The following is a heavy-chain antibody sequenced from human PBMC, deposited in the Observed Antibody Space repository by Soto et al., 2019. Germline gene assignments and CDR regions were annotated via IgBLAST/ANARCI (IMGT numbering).Heavy chain of an antibody. CDR3: ARVGLMTTAP. J-gene: IGHJ5*02. V-gene: IGHV3-48*03. D-gene: IGHD4-17*01. CDR2: ISSSGSTI. Sequence: EVQLVESGGGLVQPGGSLRLSCAASGFTFSSYEMNWVRQAPGKGLEWVSYISSSGSTIYYADSVKGRFTISSDNAKNSLYLQMNSLSAEDTAVYYCARVGLMTTAPWGQGTLVTVSS. CDR1: GFTFSSYE.